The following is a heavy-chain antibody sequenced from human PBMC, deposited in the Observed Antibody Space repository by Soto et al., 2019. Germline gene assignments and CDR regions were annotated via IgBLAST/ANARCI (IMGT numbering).Heavy chain of an antibody. CDR3: AKPRSAVVVVAACLFDY. CDR2: ISGSGGST. D-gene: IGHD2-15*01. J-gene: IGHJ4*02. Sequence: EVQLLESGGGLVQPGGSLRLSCAASGFTFSSYAMSWVRQAPGKGLEWVSAISGSGGSTYYADSVKGRFTISRDNSKNTLYLQMNSVRAEDTAVYYCAKPRSAVVVVAACLFDYWGQGTLVTVSS. V-gene: IGHV3-23*01. CDR1: GFTFSSYA.